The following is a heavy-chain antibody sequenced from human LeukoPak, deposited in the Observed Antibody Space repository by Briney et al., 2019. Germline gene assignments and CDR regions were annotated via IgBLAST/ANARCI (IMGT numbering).Heavy chain of an antibody. V-gene: IGHV3-30-3*01. J-gene: IGHJ4*02. D-gene: IGHD5-24*01. CDR1: GFTFSSYA. Sequence: GRSLRLSCAASGFTFSSYAMHWVRQAPGKGLEWVAVISYDGSNKYYADSVKGRFTISRDNSKNTLYLQMNSLRAEDTAVYYCARARGWLQFVDYWGQGTLVTVSS. CDR2: ISYDGSNK. CDR3: ARARGWLQFVDY.